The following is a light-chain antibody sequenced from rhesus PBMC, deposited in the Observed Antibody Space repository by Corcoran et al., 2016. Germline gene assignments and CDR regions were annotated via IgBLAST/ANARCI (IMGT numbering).Light chain of an antibody. J-gene: IGKJ2*01. Sequence: DIVMTQTPLSLSVTPGEPASISCRSSQSLLHSDGYTYLDWYLQKPGQSPELLVYLGSNRASGVPDRFSVSGSGTDLTLTISRVEAEDVGVYYCMQGSQLYSFGQGTKVEIK. CDR1: QSLLHSDGYTY. CDR2: LGS. CDR3: MQGSQLYS. V-gene: IGKV2-78*01.